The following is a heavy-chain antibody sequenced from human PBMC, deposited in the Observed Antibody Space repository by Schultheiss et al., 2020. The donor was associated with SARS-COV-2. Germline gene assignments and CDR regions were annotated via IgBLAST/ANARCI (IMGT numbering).Heavy chain of an antibody. CDR2: IYYSGGT. Sequence: SETLSLTCAVSGGSISSSNWWSWVRQHPGKGLEWIGYIYYSGGTNYNPSLKSRVTISLDTSKNQFSLKLSSVTTADTAVYYCARALVEVGGGMDVWGQGTTVTVSS. V-gene: IGHV4-4*02. J-gene: IGHJ6*02. D-gene: IGHD3-16*01. CDR3: ARALVEVGGGMDV. CDR1: GGSISSSNW.